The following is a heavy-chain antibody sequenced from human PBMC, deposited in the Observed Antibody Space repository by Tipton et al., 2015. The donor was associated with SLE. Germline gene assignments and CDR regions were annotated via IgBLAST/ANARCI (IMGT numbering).Heavy chain of an antibody. CDR2: IHSSGST. CDR1: GGSISSYY. Sequence: TLSLTCTVFGGSISSYYWSWIRQPAGKGLEWIGQIHSSGSTSYNPSLKSRVSISVDTSKNQFSLKLSSVTAADTAVYYCARRRGSSWYEDYFDYWGQGTLVTVSS. D-gene: IGHD6-13*01. CDR3: ARRRGSSWYEDYFDY. J-gene: IGHJ4*02. V-gene: IGHV4-4*07.